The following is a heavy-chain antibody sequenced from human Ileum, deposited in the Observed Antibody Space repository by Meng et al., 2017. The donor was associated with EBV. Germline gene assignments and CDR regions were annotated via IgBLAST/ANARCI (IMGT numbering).Heavy chain of an antibody. D-gene: IGHD3-3*01. Sequence: EAGTGLGTPSAPRSLPWAGSGGPISSSNHWWGWIRQPPGKGLEWVGTIYYSGSTFYNPSLKSRVTISLDTSKNQFSLKVSSVTAADTAVYYCARRYYGVPFDNWGQGTLVTVSS. CDR2: IYYSGST. CDR3: ARRYYGVPFDN. J-gene: IGHJ4*02. V-gene: IGHV4-39*01. CDR1: GGPISSSNHW.